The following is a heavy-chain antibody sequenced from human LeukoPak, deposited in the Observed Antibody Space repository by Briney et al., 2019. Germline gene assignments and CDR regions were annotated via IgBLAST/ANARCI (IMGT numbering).Heavy chain of an antibody. D-gene: IGHD6-19*01. CDR1: GYTFTSYD. CDR2: MNPNSGNK. V-gene: IGHV1-8*01. J-gene: IGHJ4*02. CDR3: ATDFKQWLVRVNLGIR. Sequence: ASVKVSCKASGYTFTSYDINWVRQATGQGLEWMGWMNPNSGNKGYAQKFQGRVTMTRNTSISTAYMELSSLRSEDTAVYYCATDFKQWLVRVNLGIRWGQGTLVTVSS.